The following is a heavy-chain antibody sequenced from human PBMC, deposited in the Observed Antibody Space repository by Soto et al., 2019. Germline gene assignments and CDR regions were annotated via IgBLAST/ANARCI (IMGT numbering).Heavy chain of an antibody. D-gene: IGHD6-13*01. CDR3: ARNSRYSSSWYFDY. Sequence: PGGSLRLSCAASGFTVSSNYMSWVRQAPGKGLEWVSVIYSGGSTYYADSVEGRFTISRDNSKNTLYLQMNSLRAEDTAVYYCARNSRYSSSWYFDYWGQGTLVTVSS. CDR1: GFTVSSNY. CDR2: IYSGGST. V-gene: IGHV3-66*01. J-gene: IGHJ4*02.